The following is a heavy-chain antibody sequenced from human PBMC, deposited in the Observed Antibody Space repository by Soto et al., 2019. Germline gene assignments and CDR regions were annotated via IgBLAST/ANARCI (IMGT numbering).Heavy chain of an antibody. V-gene: IGHV3-43*01. Sequence: GGSLRLSCAASGFTFDDYTMHWVRQAPGKGLEWVSLISWDGGSTYYADSVKGRFTISRDNSKNSLYLQMNSLRTEDTALYYCAKDWGGSFYYGMDVWGQGTTVTVSS. CDR2: ISWDGGST. CDR3: AKDWGGSFYYGMDV. CDR1: GFTFDDYT. J-gene: IGHJ6*02. D-gene: IGHD2-15*01.